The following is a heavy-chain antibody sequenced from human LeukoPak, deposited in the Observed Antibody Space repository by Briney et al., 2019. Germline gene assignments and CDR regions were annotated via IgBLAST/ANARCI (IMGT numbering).Heavy chain of an antibody. CDR2: INPNSGGT. Sequence: ASVKVSCKASGYTFTGYYMHWVRQAPGQGLEWMGWINPNSGGTNYAQKFQGRVTMTRDTSISTAYMELSRLRSDDTAMHYCARDGGDYGDYGDYWGQGTLVTVSS. CDR3: ARDGGDYGDYGDY. CDR1: GYTFTGYY. D-gene: IGHD4-17*01. J-gene: IGHJ4*02. V-gene: IGHV1-2*02.